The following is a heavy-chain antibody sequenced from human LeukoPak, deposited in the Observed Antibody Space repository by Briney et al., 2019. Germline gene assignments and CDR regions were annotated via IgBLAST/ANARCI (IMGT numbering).Heavy chain of an antibody. V-gene: IGHV4-34*01. CDR3: ASMLGSGSVSYLFDY. CDR1: GGSFSGYY. Sequence: SETLSLTCAVYGGSFSGYYWSWIRQPPGKGLEWIGEINHSGSTNYNPPLKSRVTISIDTSKNQFSLKLRSVTAADTAVYYCASMLGSGSVSYLFDYWGQGTLVTVSS. CDR2: INHSGST. J-gene: IGHJ4*02. D-gene: IGHD3-10*01.